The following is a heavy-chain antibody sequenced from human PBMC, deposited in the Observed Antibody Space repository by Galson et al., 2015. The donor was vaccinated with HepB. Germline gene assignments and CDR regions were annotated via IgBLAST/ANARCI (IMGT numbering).Heavy chain of an antibody. J-gene: IGHJ3*02. CDR3: ARHDIYYDSSGKHDAFDI. Sequence: QSGAEVKKPGESLKISCKGSGYSFTSYWIGWVRQMPGKGLEWMGIIYPGDSDTRYSPSFQGQVTISADKSISTAYLQWSSLKASDTAMYYCARHDIYYDSSGKHDAFDIWGQGTMVTVSS. CDR1: GYSFTSYW. D-gene: IGHD3-22*01. V-gene: IGHV5-51*01. CDR2: IYPGDSDT.